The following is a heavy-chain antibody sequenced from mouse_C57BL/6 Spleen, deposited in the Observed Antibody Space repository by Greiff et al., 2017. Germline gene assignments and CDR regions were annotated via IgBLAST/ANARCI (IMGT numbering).Heavy chain of an antibody. CDR2: IDPSDSYT. J-gene: IGHJ1*03. V-gene: IGHV1-69*01. CDR3: ARRGATNGSSYDWYFDV. Sequence: QVQLQQSGAELVMPGASVKLSCKASGYTFTSYWMHWVKQRPGQGLEWIGEIDPSDSYTNYNQKFKGKSTLTVDKSSSTAYMQLSSLTSEDSAVYYCARRGATNGSSYDWYFDVWGTGTTVTVSA. D-gene: IGHD1-1*01. CDR1: GYTFTSYW.